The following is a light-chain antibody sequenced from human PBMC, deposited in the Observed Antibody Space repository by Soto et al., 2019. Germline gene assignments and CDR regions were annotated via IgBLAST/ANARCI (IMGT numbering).Light chain of an antibody. CDR1: SSDVGGYIY. V-gene: IGLV2-14*01. CDR2: EVN. J-gene: IGLJ1*01. CDR3: SSYTSGSTPLV. Sequence: QSALTQPPSASGSPGQSVTISCTGTSSDVGGYIYVSWYQHHPGKAPELMIYEVNNRPSGVSNRFAGSKSGNTASLTISGLQAEDEADYYCSSYTSGSTPLVFGTGTKVTVL.